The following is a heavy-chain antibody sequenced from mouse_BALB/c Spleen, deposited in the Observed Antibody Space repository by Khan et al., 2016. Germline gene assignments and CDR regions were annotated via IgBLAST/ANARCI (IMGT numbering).Heavy chain of an antibody. CDR3: ARGVY. CDR2: ILPGSGST. J-gene: IGHJ3*01. V-gene: IGHV1-9*01. CDR1: GYTFSSYW. Sequence: QVQLKQSGAELMKPGASVKISCKATGYTFSSYWLEWVKERPGHGLEWIGEILPGSGSTNYHEKFKGKATFTAETSSNTAYMQLSSLTSEDSAVYYYARGVYWGQGTLVTVSA.